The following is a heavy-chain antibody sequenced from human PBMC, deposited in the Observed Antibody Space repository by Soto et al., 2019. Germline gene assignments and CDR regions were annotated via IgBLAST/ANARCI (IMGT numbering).Heavy chain of an antibody. V-gene: IGHV4-30-2*01. CDR3: TSPVDY. CDR1: AGSIISGGYS. CDR2: IYHSGST. J-gene: IGHJ4*02. Sequence: SETLSLTCDVSAGSIISGGYSWSWIRQPPGKGLEWIGYIYHSGSTYYNPSLKSRVTISVDRSKNQFSLKLSSVTAADTAVYYCTSPVDYWGQGTLVTVSS.